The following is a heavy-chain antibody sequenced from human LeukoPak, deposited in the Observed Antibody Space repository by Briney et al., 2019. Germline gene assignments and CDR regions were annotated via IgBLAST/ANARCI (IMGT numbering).Heavy chain of an antibody. Sequence: SGTLSLTCGVSVCSITSTNYPSWVRQPPGQGLEWIGEISLSRYTGFNPSLRSRVTMSLDESKNHLSLNMTSVTAADTAVYYCSSESGPFSPFGHWGQGILVTVTS. CDR3: SSESGPFSPFGH. J-gene: IGHJ4*02. CDR2: ISLSRYT. D-gene: IGHD1-26*01. CDR1: VCSITSTNY. V-gene: IGHV4-4*02.